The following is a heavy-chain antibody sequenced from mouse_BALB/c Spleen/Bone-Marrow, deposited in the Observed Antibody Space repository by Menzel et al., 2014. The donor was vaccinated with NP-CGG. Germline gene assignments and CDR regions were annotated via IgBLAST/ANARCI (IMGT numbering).Heavy chain of an antibody. CDR2: IWADGST. J-gene: IGHJ4*01. D-gene: IGHD1-1*01. CDR1: GFSLTSYG. Sequence: VQGVESGPGLVAPSQSLTITCTVSGFSLTSYGVHWVRQPPGKVLEWLGAIWADGSTNYNSALMSRLSISKDNSKSQVFLKMNSLQTDDTAMYYCARGSYYEGAMDYWGQGTSVTVSS. CDR3: ARGSYYEGAMDY. V-gene: IGHV2-9*02.